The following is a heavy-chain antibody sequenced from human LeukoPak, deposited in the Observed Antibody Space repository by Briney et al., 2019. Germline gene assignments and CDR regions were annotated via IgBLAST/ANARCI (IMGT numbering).Heavy chain of an antibody. CDR2: INHSGST. Sequence: SETLSLTCGVYGGSFSGYYWTWIRQPPGKGLEWIGEINHSGSTNYIPSLKSRVTMSLDTSKNQFSLKLTSVTAADTVVYYCAGGATPGVFWGQGTLVTVSS. CDR3: AGGATPGVF. CDR1: GGSFSGYY. V-gene: IGHV4-34*01. D-gene: IGHD3-10*01. J-gene: IGHJ4*02.